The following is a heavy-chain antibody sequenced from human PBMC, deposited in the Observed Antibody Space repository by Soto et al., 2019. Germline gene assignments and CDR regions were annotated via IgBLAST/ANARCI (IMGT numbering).Heavy chain of an antibody. CDR3: ARDNTLRTVLLRIRHSSGWFI. D-gene: IGHD6-19*01. V-gene: IGHV4-4*02. CDR2: IYHSGST. Sequence: SETLSLTCAVSGGSISSSNWWSWVRQPPGKGLEWIGEIYHSGSTNYNPSLKSRVTISVDKSKNQFSLKLSSVTAADTAVYYCARDNTLRTVLLRIRHSSGWFIWGQGTLVTVSS. J-gene: IGHJ4*02. CDR1: GGSISSSNW.